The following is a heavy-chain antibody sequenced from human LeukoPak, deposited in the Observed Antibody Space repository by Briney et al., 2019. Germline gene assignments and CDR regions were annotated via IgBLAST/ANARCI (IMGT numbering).Heavy chain of an antibody. CDR2: ISGSGTNT. J-gene: IGHJ3*02. CDR1: GFIFSTYA. CDR3: ARGGGELRFFDDAFDI. V-gene: IGHV3-23*01. D-gene: IGHD3-9*01. Sequence: GGSLRLSWAASGFIFSTYAMSWVRQAAGKGLECVSSISGSGTNTHYAVSVKGRFTISRDDSKYTLYLQMNSLRAEDTAVYYCARGGGELRFFDDAFDIWGQGTMVTVSS.